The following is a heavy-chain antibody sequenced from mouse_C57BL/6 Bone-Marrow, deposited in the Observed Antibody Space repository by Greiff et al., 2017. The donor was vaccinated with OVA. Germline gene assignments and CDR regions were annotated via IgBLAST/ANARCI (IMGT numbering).Heavy chain of an antibody. CDR3: AREAAQALFAY. D-gene: IGHD3-2*02. J-gene: IGHJ3*01. CDR2: ISYDGSN. CDR1: GYSITSGYY. Sequence: ESGPGLVKPSQSLSLTCSVTGYSITSGYYWYWIRQFPGNILEWMGYISYDGSNNYNPSLKNRISITRDTSKNPFFLKLHTVTTDDTATCDCAREAAQALFAYWGQGTLVTVSA. V-gene: IGHV3-6*01.